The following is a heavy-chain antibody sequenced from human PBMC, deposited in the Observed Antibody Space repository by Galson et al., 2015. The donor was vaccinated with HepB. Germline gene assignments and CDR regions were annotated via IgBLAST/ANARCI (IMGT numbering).Heavy chain of an antibody. D-gene: IGHD3-3*01. Sequence: TLSLTCTASGASISSSGYYWGWIRQPPGKGLEWIGSTYYTGSAYYSPSLRSRVTISVDTSKNQFSLKLTSVTAADTAVYYCVREPHLGVEVRGDYYYYGMDVWGQGTTVTVS. CDR3: VREPHLGVEVRGDYYYYGMDV. CDR2: TYYTGSA. CDR1: GASISSSGYY. V-gene: IGHV4-39*02. J-gene: IGHJ6*02.